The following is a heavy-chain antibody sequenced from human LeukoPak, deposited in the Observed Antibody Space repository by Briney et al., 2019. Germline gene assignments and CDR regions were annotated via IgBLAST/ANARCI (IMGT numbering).Heavy chain of an antibody. D-gene: IGHD6-13*01. Sequence: SQTLSLTCTVSGGSISSGGYYWSWIRQPPGKGLEWIGYIYHSGSTYYNPSLKSRVTISVDTSKNQFSLKLSSVTAADTAVYYCAREVPGYSSSLDYWGQGTLVTVSS. CDR2: IYHSGST. CDR3: AREVPGYSSSLDY. V-gene: IGHV4-30-2*01. J-gene: IGHJ4*02. CDR1: GGSISSGGYY.